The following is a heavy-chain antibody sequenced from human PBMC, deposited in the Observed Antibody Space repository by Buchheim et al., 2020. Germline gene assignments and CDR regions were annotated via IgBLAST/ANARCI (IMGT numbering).Heavy chain of an antibody. V-gene: IGHV3-30*18. CDR2: ISYDGSNK. CDR3: AKNWNYYDSSGYYNGYDY. CDR1: GFTFSSYG. D-gene: IGHD3-22*01. Sequence: QVQLVESGGGVVQPGRSLRLSCAASGFTFSSYGMHWVRQAPGKGLEWVAVISYDGSNKYYADSVKGRFTISRDNSNNTLYLQMNSLRAEDTAVYYCAKNWNYYDSSGYYNGYDYWGQGTL. J-gene: IGHJ4*02.